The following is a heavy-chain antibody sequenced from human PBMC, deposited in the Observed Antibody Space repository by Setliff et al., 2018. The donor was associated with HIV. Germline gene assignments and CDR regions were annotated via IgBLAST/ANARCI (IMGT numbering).Heavy chain of an antibody. V-gene: IGHV1-2*02. Sequence: ASVKVSCKASGYIFTDYYMHWVRQAPGQELEWMGWINPYNGATKSAHKFQGRVTVTRDTSITTTYMELTRLTSDDTAIYYCARAPIYCGGDCYLFDYWGQGTLVTVSS. CDR2: INPYNGAT. J-gene: IGHJ4*02. CDR1: GYIFTDYY. CDR3: ARAPIYCGGDCYLFDY. D-gene: IGHD2-21*02.